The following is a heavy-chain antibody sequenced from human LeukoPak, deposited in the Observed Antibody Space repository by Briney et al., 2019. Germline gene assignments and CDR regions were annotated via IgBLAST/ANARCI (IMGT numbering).Heavy chain of an antibody. CDR1: GFTFSSYE. CDR3: AELGITMIGGV. Sequence: GGSLRLSCAASGFTFSSYEMNWVRQATGKGLEWVSYISSSGSTIYYADSVKGRFTISRDNDKNSLYLQMNSLRAEDRAVYYCAELGITMIGGVWGKGTTVTISS. D-gene: IGHD3-10*02. CDR2: ISSSGSTI. V-gene: IGHV3-48*03. J-gene: IGHJ6*04.